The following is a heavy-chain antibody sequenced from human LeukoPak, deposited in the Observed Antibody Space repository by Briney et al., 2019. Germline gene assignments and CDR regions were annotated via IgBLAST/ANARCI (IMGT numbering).Heavy chain of an antibody. D-gene: IGHD4-11*01. Sequence: GGSLRLSCAASGFTFGSYSMNWVRQAPGKGLEWVSSISSSSSYIYYADSVKGRFTISRDNAKNPLYLQMNSLRAEDTAVYYCARDYSNYGYYYYMDVWGKGTTVTVSS. J-gene: IGHJ6*03. CDR1: GFTFGSYS. V-gene: IGHV3-21*01. CDR2: ISSSSSYI. CDR3: ARDYSNYGYYYYMDV.